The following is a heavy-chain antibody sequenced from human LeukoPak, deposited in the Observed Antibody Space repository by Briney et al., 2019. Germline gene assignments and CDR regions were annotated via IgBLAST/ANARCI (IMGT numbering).Heavy chain of an antibody. Sequence: GGSLRLSCAASGFTFSSYSMNWVRQAPGKGLEWVSSISSSSSYIYYADSVKGRFTISRDNAKNSLYLQMNSLRAEDTAVYYCAKSAYGSGSYYNVDYYMDVWGKGTTVTISS. V-gene: IGHV3-21*04. CDR1: GFTFSSYS. J-gene: IGHJ6*03. D-gene: IGHD3-10*01. CDR2: ISSSSSYI. CDR3: AKSAYGSGSYYNVDYYMDV.